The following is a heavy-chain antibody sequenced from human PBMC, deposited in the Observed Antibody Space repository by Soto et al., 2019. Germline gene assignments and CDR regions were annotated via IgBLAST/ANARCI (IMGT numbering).Heavy chain of an antibody. CDR3: ALDSSGYCISTSCYDWFDP. CDR1: GGSISSYY. V-gene: IGHV4-59*01. J-gene: IGHJ5*02. Sequence: SSETLSLTCTVSGGSISSYYWSWIRQPPGKGLEWIGYIYYSGSTNYNPSLKSRVTISVDTSKNQFSLKLSSVTAVDTATYYCALDSSGYCISTSCYDWFDPWGQGTLVTVSS. D-gene: IGHD2-2*01. CDR2: IYYSGST.